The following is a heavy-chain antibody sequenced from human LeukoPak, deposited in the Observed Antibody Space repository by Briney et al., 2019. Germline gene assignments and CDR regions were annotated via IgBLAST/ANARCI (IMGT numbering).Heavy chain of an antibody. V-gene: IGHV3-7*03. J-gene: IGHJ4*02. CDR2: IKEDGSEK. CDR3: ARTLRGGGALDY. Sequence: GGSLKLSCAASGFTFSNYWLNWVRQAPGKGLEWVANIKEDGSEKHYVDSVKGRFTISRDNAKNSLFLQMNSLRAEDTAVYYCARTLRGGGALDYWGQGTLVTVSS. CDR1: GFTFSNYW. D-gene: IGHD3-16*01.